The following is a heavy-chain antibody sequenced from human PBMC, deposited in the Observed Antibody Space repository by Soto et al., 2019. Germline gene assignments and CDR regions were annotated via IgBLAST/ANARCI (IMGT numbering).Heavy chain of an antibody. J-gene: IGHJ1*01. CDR3: AKGVPAATRYFQH. V-gene: IGHV3-74*01. CDR2: INSDVSST. D-gene: IGHD2-2*01. CDR1: GFSFSSYW. Sequence: PGGSLRLSCAASGFSFSSYWMHWVRHAPGKGLVWVSRINSDVSSTTYADSVKGRFTISRDNAKNTLYLQMNSLTPEDTAVYYCAKGVPAATRYFQHWGQGTLVTVSS.